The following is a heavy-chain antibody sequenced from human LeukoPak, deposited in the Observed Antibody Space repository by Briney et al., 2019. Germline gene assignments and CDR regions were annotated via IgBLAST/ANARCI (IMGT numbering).Heavy chain of an antibody. D-gene: IGHD2-8*01. J-gene: IGHJ5*02. CDR1: GGSISSFY. CDR3: ARGLGYCTNGVCPGGSNWFDP. V-gene: IGHV4-59*12. Sequence: PSETLSLTCTVSGGSISSFYWSWIRQPPGKGLEWIGYIHYSGSTNYNPSLKSRVTISVDTSKNQFSLKLSSVTAADTAVYYCARGLGYCTNGVCPGGSNWFDPWGQGTLVTVSS. CDR2: IHYSGST.